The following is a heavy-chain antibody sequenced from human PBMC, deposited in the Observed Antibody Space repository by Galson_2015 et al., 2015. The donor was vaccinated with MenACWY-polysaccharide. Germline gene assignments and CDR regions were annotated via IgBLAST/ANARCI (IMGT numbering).Heavy chain of an antibody. CDR2: VRTKAYGGTT. V-gene: IGHV3-49*03. D-gene: IGHD4-17*01. CDR3: SRVDYGDPLGP. Sequence: SLRLSCASSGFTFGDYAMTWFRQAPGKGLEWVGFVRTKAYGGTTENAASVKGRFTISRDDSKNIAYLQMNSLKIEDTAVYYCSRVDYGDPLGPWGQGTLVTVFS. J-gene: IGHJ5*02. CDR1: GFTFGDYA.